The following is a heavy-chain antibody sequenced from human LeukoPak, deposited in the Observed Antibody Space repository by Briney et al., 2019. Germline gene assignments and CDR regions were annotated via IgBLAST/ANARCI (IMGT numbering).Heavy chain of an antibody. D-gene: IGHD4/OR15-4a*01. V-gene: IGHV4-31*03. CDR3: ARFGAWSPPPV. CDR2: IYYSGST. Sequence: PSETLSLTCTVSGGSISSGGYYWSWTRQHPGKGLEWIGYIYYSGSTYYNPSLKSRVTISVDTSKNQFSLKLSSVTAADTAVYYCARFGAWSPPPVWGQGTTVTVSS. J-gene: IGHJ6*02. CDR1: GGSISSGGYY.